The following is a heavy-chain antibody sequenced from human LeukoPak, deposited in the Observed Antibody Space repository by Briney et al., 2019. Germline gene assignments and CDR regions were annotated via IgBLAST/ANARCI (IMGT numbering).Heavy chain of an antibody. J-gene: IGHJ4*02. CDR3: ARDDSSGYDY. V-gene: IGHV4-34*01. CDR1: GGSFSCYY. D-gene: IGHD3-22*01. Sequence: SETLSLTCAVYGGSFSCYYWSWIRQPPGKGLEWIGEINHSGSTNYNPSLKSRVTISVDTSKNQFSLKLSSVTAADTAVYYCARDDSSGYDYWGQGTLVTVSS. CDR2: INHSGST.